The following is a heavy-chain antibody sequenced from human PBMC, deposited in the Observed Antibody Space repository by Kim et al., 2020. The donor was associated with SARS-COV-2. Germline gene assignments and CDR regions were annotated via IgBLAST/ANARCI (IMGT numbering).Heavy chain of an antibody. CDR1: GFTFNNYA. CDR3: AKESDINSPPS. V-gene: IGHV3-23*01. J-gene: IGHJ5*02. D-gene: IGHD4-4*01. Sequence: GGSLRLSCAASGFTFNNYAMNWVRQAPGKGLEWVSTINLSGYSAYYSDSVKGRFTVSRDNTENTIYLQMNSLRADDTAVYYCAKESDINSPPSWGQGPLVTGSS. CDR2: INLSGYSA.